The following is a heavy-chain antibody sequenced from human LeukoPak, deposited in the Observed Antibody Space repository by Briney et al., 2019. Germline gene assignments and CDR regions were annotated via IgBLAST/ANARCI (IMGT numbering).Heavy chain of an antibody. D-gene: IGHD3-22*01. CDR2: IIPIFGTA. CDR3: ARHPGYYDSSGYYPSFDY. V-gene: IGHV1-69*13. J-gene: IGHJ4*02. CDR1: GYTLTELS. Sequence: GASVKVSCKVSGYTLTELSMHWVRQAPGQGLEWMGGIIPIFGTANYAQKFQGRVTITADESTSTAYMELSSLRSEDTAVYYCARHPGYYDSSGYYPSFDYWGQGTLVTVSS.